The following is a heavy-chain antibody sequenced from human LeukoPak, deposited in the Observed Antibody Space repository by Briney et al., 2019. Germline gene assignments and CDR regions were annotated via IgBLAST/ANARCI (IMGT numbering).Heavy chain of an antibody. D-gene: IGHD5-18*01. J-gene: IGHJ4*02. V-gene: IGHV4-34*01. Sequence: SETLSLTCAVYGGSFSGYYWSWIRQPPGKGLEWIGEINHSGSTNYNPSLKSRVTISVDTSKNQFSLKLSSVTAASTAVYYCARGLSPRGYSYGYSPMYYFDYWGQGTLVTVSS. CDR1: GGSFSGYY. CDR3: ARGLSPRGYSYGYSPMYYFDY. CDR2: INHSGST.